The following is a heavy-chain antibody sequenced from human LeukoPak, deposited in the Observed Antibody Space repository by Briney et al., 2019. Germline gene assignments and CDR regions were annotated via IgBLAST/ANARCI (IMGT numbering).Heavy chain of an antibody. D-gene: IGHD3-16*01. CDR2: INTNTGNP. Sequence: ASVKVSCKASGYTFTSYTMNWVRQAPGQGLEWMGWINTNTGNPTYAQGFTGRFVFSLDTSVTTAYLQISSLKAEDTAVYYCARSSYGYNYYYGMDVWGQGTTVTVSS. CDR3: ARSSYGYNYYYGMDV. J-gene: IGHJ6*02. V-gene: IGHV7-4-1*02. CDR1: GYTFTSYT.